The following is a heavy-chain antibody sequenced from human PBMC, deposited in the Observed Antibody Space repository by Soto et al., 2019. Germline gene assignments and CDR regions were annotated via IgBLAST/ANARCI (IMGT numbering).Heavy chain of an antibody. D-gene: IGHD1-26*01. J-gene: IGHJ3*02. CDR3: AKGWELLEDLGPEDAFDI. CDR1: GFTFSSYG. V-gene: IGHV3-30*18. Sequence: GGSLRLSCAASGFTFSSYGMHWVRQAPGKGLEWVAVISYDGSNKYYADSVKGRFTISRDNSKNTLYLQMNSLRAEDTAVYYCAKGWELLEDLGPEDAFDIWGQGTMVTVSS. CDR2: ISYDGSNK.